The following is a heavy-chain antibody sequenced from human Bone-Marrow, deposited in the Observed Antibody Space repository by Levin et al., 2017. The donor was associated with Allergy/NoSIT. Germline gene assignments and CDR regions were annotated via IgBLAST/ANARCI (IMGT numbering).Heavy chain of an antibody. V-gene: IGHV4-59*01. CDR2: IYYSGST. J-gene: IGHJ5*02. Sequence: SQTLSLTCTVSGGSIRSYYWSWIRQPPGKGLEWIGYIYYSGSTNYNPSLKSRVTISVDTSKNQFSLKLSSVTAADTAVYYCARGGYCSSTSCFSYNWFDPWGQGTLVTVSS. CDR3: ARGGYCSSTSCFSYNWFDP. CDR1: GGSIRSYY. D-gene: IGHD2-2*01.